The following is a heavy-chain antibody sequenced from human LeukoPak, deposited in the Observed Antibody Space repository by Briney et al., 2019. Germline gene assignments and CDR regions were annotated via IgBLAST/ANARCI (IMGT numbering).Heavy chain of an antibody. J-gene: IGHJ5*02. CDR2: INPSGGST. D-gene: IGHD3-9*01. CDR1: GYXFTSYY. V-gene: IGHV1-46*01. Sequence: KASGYXFTSYYMHWVRQAPRQGLEGMGIINPSGGSTSYAQKFQGRVTMTRDTSTSTVYMELSSLRSEDTAVYYCAREILRYPNWFDPWGQGTLVTVSS. CDR3: AREILRYPNWFDP.